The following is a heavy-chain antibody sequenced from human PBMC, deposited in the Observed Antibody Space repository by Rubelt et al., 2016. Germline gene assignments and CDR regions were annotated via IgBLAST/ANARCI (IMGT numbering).Heavy chain of an antibody. J-gene: IGHJ4*02. CDR3: ARSEWELLGY. Sequence: QVQLQVSGPGLVKPSETLSLTCTVSGGSISSYYWSWIRQPPGKGLEWIGYIYYSGSTNYNPSLKSRVTISVDTSKNQFSLKLSSVTAADTAVYYCARSEWELLGYWGQGTLVTVSS. V-gene: IGHV4-59*08. CDR1: GGSISSYY. CDR2: IYYSGST. D-gene: IGHD1-26*01.